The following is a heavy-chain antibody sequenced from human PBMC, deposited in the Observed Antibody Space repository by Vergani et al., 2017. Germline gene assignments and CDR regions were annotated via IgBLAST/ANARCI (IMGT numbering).Heavy chain of an antibody. D-gene: IGHD3-10*01. V-gene: IGHV1-69*11. CDR3: AKGGHLRSMVRTDY. J-gene: IGHJ4*02. CDR2: IIPILGTA. Sequence: QVQLVQSGAEVKKPGSSVKVSCKASGGTFSSYAISWVRQAPGQGLEWMGRIIPILGTANYAQKFQGRVTITADESTSTAYMELSSLRAEDTAVYYCAKGGHLRSMVRTDYWGQGTLVTVSS. CDR1: GGTFSSYA.